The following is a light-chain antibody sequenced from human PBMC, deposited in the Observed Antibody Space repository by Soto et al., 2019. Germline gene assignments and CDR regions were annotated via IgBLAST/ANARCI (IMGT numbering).Light chain of an antibody. CDR3: QHLDSFPLA. V-gene: IGKV1-9*01. J-gene: IGKJ4*01. Sequence: DIQLTQSPSFLSASVGDRVTITCRASQSISSHVAWYRQKSGKAPMLLIYAASTLQSGVPSRFSCSGSGTEFTLTISSLHPEDFATYYCQHLDSFPLAFGGGTTVEI. CDR1: QSISSH. CDR2: AAS.